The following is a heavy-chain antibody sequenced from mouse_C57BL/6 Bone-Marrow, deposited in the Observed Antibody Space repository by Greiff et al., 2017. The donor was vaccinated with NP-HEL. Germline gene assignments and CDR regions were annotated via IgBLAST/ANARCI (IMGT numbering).Heavy chain of an antibody. CDR3: ARPLSVAY. CDR1: GFTFSSYT. D-gene: IGHD6-1*01. V-gene: IGHV5-9*01. J-gene: IGHJ3*01. Sequence: DVMLVESGGGLVKPGGSLKLSCAASGFTFSSYTMSWVRQTPEKRLEWVATISGGGGNTYYPDSVKGRFTISRDNAKNTLYLQMSSLRSEDTALYYCARPLSVAYWGQGTLVTVSA. CDR2: ISGGGGNT.